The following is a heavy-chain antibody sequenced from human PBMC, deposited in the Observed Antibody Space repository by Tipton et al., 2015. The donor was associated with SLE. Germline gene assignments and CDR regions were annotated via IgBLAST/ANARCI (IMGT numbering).Heavy chain of an antibody. CDR3: ARGYHNSRASQAFDI. CDR2: ISYDGSNK. D-gene: IGHD1-1*01. CDR1: GFTFSSYA. J-gene: IGHJ3*02. Sequence: SLRLSCAASGFTFSSYAMHWVRQAPGKGLEWVAVISYDGSNKYYADSVKGRFTISRDNSKNTLYLQMNSLRAEDTAVYYCARGYHNSRASQAFDIWGQGTMVTVSS. V-gene: IGHV3-30-3*01.